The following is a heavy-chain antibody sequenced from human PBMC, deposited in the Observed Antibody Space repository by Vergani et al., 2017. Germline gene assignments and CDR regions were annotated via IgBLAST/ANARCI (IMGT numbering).Heavy chain of an antibody. D-gene: IGHD2-2*01. J-gene: IGHJ4*02. CDR2: INPNSGGT. V-gene: IGHV1-2*02. Sequence: QVQLVQSGAEVKKPGASVKVSCKASGYTFTGYFMHWVRQAPGQGLEWMGWINPNSGGTNYAQKFQGSVTMTRDTSINTAYMELSRLRSDDTAVYYCARDELGYCSSTSCHEVFDYWGQGTLVTVSS. CDR3: ARDELGYCSSTSCHEVFDY. CDR1: GYTFTGYF.